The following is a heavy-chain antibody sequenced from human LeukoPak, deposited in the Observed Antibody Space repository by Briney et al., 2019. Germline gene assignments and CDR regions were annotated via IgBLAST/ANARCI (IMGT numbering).Heavy chain of an antibody. D-gene: IGHD1-7*01. CDR2: IWYDGSYK. CDR1: GFTFSTYG. Sequence: GGSLRLSCTASGFTFSTYGMHWVRQAPGKGLEWVAVIWYDGSYKFYADSVKGRFTISRDNSKNTLFLQMNSLRAEDTAVYYCARDLGLELLRYWGQGTLVTVSS. CDR3: ARDLGLELLRY. J-gene: IGHJ4*02. V-gene: IGHV3-33*01.